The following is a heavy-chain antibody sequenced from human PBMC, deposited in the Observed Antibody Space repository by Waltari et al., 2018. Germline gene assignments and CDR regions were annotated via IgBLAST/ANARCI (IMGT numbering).Heavy chain of an antibody. CDR3: ASLQQLVTSYYFDY. CDR1: GGTFSRSA. V-gene: IGHV1-69*05. J-gene: IGHJ4*02. Sequence: QVQLVQSGAEVKKPGSSVKVSCNASGGTFSRSAISWVRQAPGQGLEWMGGIIPIFGTANYAQKFQGRVTITTDESTSTAYMELSSLRSEDTAVYYCASLQQLVTSYYFDYWGQGTLVTVSS. CDR2: IIPIFGTA. D-gene: IGHD6-13*01.